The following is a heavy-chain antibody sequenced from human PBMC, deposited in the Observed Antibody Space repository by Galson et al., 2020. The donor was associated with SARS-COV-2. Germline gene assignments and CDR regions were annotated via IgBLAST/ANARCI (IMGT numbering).Heavy chain of an antibody. CDR1: GLTFGDYG. D-gene: IGHD2-8*01. Sequence: GGSLRLSCTGSGLTFGDYGVNWVRQAPGKGLEWVGFIRSKAFSETTQYAASVKGRFTISRDDSKTIAYLQMNSLKTEDTAVYYCARALMLDSWGQGTLVTVSS. V-gene: IGHV3-49*04. CDR3: ARALMLDS. CDR2: IRSKAFSETT. J-gene: IGHJ4*02.